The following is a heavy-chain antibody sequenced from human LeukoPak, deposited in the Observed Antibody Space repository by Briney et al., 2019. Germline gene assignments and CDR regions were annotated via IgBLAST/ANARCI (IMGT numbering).Heavy chain of an antibody. CDR3: ARVANNGYYFFDY. Sequence: SETLSLTCTVSGVSISSYYWSWIRQPPGKGLEWIGYIYYTGSTNYNPSLKSRVTISVDTSKKQFSLRLSSVTAADTAVYYCARVANNGYYFFDYWGQGTLVTVSS. J-gene: IGHJ4*02. CDR1: GVSISSYY. CDR2: IYYTGST. V-gene: IGHV4-59*08. D-gene: IGHD3-22*01.